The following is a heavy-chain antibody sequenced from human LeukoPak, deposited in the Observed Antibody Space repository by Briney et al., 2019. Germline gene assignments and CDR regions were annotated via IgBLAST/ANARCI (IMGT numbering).Heavy chain of an antibody. CDR2: ISAYNGNT. Sequence: GASVKVSCKASGYTFTSYGISWVLQAPGQGLEWMGWISAYNGNTNYAQKLQGRVTMTTDTSTSTAYMELRSLRSDDTAVYYCARHRVVVPAAIYGYWGQGTLVTVSS. CDR1: GYTFTSYG. D-gene: IGHD2-2*01. CDR3: ARHRVVVPAAIYGY. J-gene: IGHJ4*02. V-gene: IGHV1-18*01.